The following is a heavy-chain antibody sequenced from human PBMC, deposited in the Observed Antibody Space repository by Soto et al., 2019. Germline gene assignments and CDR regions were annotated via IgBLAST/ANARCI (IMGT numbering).Heavy chain of an antibody. V-gene: IGHV4-30-2*01. Sequence: SETLSLTCAVSGGSISSGGYTWSWIRQPPGKGLEWIGYIYHTGRTYYNPSLKSRVTISLDKSKNQFSLKLSSVTAADTAVYYCARGDFYDSSGYYDYWGQGTLVTVSS. J-gene: IGHJ4*02. D-gene: IGHD3-22*01. CDR1: GGSISSGGYT. CDR3: ARGDFYDSSGYYDY. CDR2: IYHTGRT.